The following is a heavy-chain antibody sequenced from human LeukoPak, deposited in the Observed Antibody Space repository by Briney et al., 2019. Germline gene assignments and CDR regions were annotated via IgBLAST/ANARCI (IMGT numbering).Heavy chain of an antibody. CDR1: GVTFSSYS. V-gene: IGHV3-7*01. D-gene: IGHD6-19*01. J-gene: IGHJ6*03. CDR2: IRQDGNEV. CDR3: ARSIAVAVDLYYYYYMDV. Sequence: PGGSLRLSCAASGVTFSSYSMNWVRQAPGKGPEWVANIRQDGNEVYYVDSVKGRFTISRDNAKNSLYLQMNSLRVEDTAVYYCARSIAVAVDLYYYYYMDVWGKGTTVTVSS.